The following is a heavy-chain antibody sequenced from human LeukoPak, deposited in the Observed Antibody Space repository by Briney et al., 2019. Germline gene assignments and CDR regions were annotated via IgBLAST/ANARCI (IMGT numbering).Heavy chain of an antibody. Sequence: ASVKVSCKASGYTFTSYDINWVRQATGQGLEWMGWMNPNSGNTGYAQKFQGRVTMTRNTSISTAYMELSSLRSEDTAVYYRARDYYDSSGYYVGDAFDIWGQGTMVTVSS. D-gene: IGHD3-22*01. J-gene: IGHJ3*02. CDR3: ARDYYDSSGYYVGDAFDI. CDR2: MNPNSGNT. CDR1: GYTFTSYD. V-gene: IGHV1-8*01.